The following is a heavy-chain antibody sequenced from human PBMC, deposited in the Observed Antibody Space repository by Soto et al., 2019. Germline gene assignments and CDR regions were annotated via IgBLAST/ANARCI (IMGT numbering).Heavy chain of an antibody. CDR1: GFTSKRAW. Sequence: GVSRRHAWSACGFTSKRAWKIWFRHGPEKGQEWVGRIKSKTDGGTTDYAAPVKGRFTISRDDSKNTLYLQMNCLKTEDTAVYYCTVYFKGAPHDDI. CDR2: IKSKTDGGTT. V-gene: IGHV3-15*07. D-gene: IGHD3-10*01. CDR3: TVYFKGAPHDDI. J-gene: IGHJ3*02.